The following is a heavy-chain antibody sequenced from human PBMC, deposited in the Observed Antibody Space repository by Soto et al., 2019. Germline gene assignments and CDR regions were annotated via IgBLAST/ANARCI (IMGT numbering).Heavy chain of an antibody. CDR2: INPDGSRT. CDR1: GFTFSNYW. J-gene: IGHJ5*02. Sequence: EVQLVESGGDLVQPGGSLRLSCAASGFTFSNYWMHWVRQAPGKGLMWVSRINPDGSRTTYADSVKGRFAISRDNAKNTVYLQMHSMSAEAAAVYYCARVKVGSYDWFDPWGQGTLVTVSS. CDR3: ARVKVGSYDWFDP. D-gene: IGHD3-16*01. V-gene: IGHV3-74*01.